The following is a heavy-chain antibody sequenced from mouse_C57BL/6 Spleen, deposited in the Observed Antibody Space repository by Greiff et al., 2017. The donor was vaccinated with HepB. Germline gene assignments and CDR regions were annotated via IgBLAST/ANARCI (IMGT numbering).Heavy chain of an antibody. Sequence: VKLMESGPGLVQPSQSLSITCTVSGFSLTSYGVHWVRQPPGKGLEWLGVIWSGGSTDYNAAFISRLSISKDNSKSQVFFKMNSLQADDTAIYYCAKNDDWYFDVWGTGTTVTVSS. CDR1: GFSLTSYG. CDR2: IWSGGST. CDR3: AKNDDWYFDV. D-gene: IGHD2-3*01. V-gene: IGHV2-4*01. J-gene: IGHJ1*03.